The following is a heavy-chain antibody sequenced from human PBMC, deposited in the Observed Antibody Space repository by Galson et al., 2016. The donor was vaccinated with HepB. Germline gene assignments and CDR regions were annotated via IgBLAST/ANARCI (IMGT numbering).Heavy chain of an antibody. D-gene: IGHD6-13*01. Sequence: SLRLSCAASGFTFSSYAMYWVRQAPGKGLEWVGRIRSKTDGGTTDYGAPVKGRITISSDDSKNTLYLQINNLKTADTAVYYCTTVGIALPNTDHWGQGTVVTVSS. CDR1: GFTFSSYA. V-gene: IGHV3-15*01. CDR2: IRSKTDGGTT. CDR3: TTVGIALPNTDH. J-gene: IGHJ4*02.